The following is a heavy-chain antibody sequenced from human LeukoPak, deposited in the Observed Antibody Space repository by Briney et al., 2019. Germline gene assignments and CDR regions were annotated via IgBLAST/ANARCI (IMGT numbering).Heavy chain of an antibody. D-gene: IGHD6-19*01. J-gene: IGHJ4*02. CDR1: GLTFSSFG. Sequence: GRSLRLSCAASGLTFSSFGMHWVRQAPGKGLEWVAVIWHDGSNEFYVDSVKGRFSISRDDSKSTLYLQMNSLRAEDTALYYCAKDDRGGWSGYFDSWGQGTLVTVSS. CDR2: IWHDGSNE. V-gene: IGHV3-33*06. CDR3: AKDDRGGWSGYFDS.